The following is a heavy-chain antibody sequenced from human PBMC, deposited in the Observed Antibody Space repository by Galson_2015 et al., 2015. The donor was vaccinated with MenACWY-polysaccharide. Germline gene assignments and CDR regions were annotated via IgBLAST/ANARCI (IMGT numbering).Heavy chain of an antibody. Sequence: SVKVSCKASGYTFTSYGISWVRQAPGQGLEWMGWISAYNGNTNYAQKLQGRVTMTTDTSTSTAYMELRSLRSDDTAVYYCARAQGTMVRGVIDYWGQGTLVTVSS. CDR2: ISAYNGNT. J-gene: IGHJ4*02. D-gene: IGHD3-10*01. V-gene: IGHV1-18*01. CDR3: ARAQGTMVRGVIDY. CDR1: GYTFTSYG.